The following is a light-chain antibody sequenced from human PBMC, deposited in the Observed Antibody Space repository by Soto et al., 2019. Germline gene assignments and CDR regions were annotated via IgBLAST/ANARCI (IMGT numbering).Light chain of an antibody. CDR3: SSYTSSSTYV. CDR2: HVT. Sequence: QSALTQPASLSGSPGQSIAISYTGTSSDVGAYNYVSWYQHHPGKAPKLMIYHVTNRPSGVSDRFSGSKSGNTASLTISGLQADDEADYYCSSYTSSSTYVFGTGTKVTVL. CDR1: SSDVGAYNY. V-gene: IGLV2-14*03. J-gene: IGLJ1*01.